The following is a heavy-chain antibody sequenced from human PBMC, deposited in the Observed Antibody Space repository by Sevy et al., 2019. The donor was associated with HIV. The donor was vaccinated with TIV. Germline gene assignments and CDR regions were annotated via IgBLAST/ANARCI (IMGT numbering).Heavy chain of an antibody. CDR3: AKINQWLVRDYYYYGMDV. CDR1: GFTFRSYG. D-gene: IGHD6-19*01. Sequence: GGSLRLSCAASGFTFRSYGMHWVRQAPGKGLEWVAVISYDGFDKYYADSVKGRFTISRDNSENTLSLQMNSLRAEDTAVYYCAKINQWLVRDYYYYGMDVWGQGTTVTVSS. CDR2: ISYDGFDK. V-gene: IGHV3-30*18. J-gene: IGHJ6*02.